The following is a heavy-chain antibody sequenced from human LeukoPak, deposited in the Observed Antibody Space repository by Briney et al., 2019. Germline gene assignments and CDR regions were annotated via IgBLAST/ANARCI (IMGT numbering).Heavy chain of an antibody. CDR1: GGSFSGYY. V-gene: IGHV4-34*01. CDR2: INHSGST. CDR3: AREESGNFDY. Sequence: SETLSLTCAVYGGSFSGYYWSWIRQPPGKGLEWIGEINHSGSTNYNPSLKSRVTISVDRSKNQFSLKLSSVTAADTAVYYCAREESGNFDYWGQGTLVTVSS. D-gene: IGHD1-26*01. J-gene: IGHJ4*02.